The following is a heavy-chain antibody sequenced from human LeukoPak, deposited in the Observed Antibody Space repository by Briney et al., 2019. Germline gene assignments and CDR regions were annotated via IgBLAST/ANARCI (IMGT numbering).Heavy chain of an antibody. CDR2: IYYSGST. V-gene: IGHV4-59*01. J-gene: IGHJ4*02. D-gene: IGHD2-15*01. Sequence: KPSETLSLTCTVSGGSISSYYWSWIRQPPGKGLEWIGYIYYSGSTNYNPSLKSRVTISVDTSKNQFSLKLSSVTAADTAVYYCARVSVVAANLHFDYWGQGTLVTVSS. CDR3: ARVSVVAANLHFDY. CDR1: GGSISSYY.